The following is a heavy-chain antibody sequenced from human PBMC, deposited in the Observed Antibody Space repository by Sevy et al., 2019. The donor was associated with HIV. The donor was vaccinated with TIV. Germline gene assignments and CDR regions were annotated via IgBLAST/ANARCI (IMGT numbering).Heavy chain of an antibody. CDR2: ISGSGRST. CDR1: GFTFSSYA. D-gene: IGHD3-22*01. CDR3: AKALNPSLESMIEVVLRTLKGFDV. J-gene: IGHJ3*01. V-gene: IGHV3-23*01. Sequence: GGSLRLSCAASGFTFSSYAMSWVRQAPGKGLEWVSAISGSGRSTYYADSVKGRFTISRDNSKNTLYLQMNSLRADDTATYYCAKALNPSLESMIEVVLRTLKGFDVWGQGTMVTVSS.